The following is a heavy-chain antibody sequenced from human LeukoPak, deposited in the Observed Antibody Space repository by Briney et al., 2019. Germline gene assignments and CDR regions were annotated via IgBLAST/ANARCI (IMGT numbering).Heavy chain of an antibody. J-gene: IGHJ6*03. V-gene: IGHV1-24*01. CDR1: GYTLTELS. CDR2: FDPEDGET. Sequence: GASVKVSCKVSGYTLTELSMHWVRQAPGKGLEWMGGFDPEDGETIYAQKFQGRVTMTEDTSTDTAYMELSSLRSEDTAMYYCATRQSELPNYYYYYMDVWGKGTTVTISS. D-gene: IGHD1-26*01. CDR3: ATRQSELPNYYYYYMDV.